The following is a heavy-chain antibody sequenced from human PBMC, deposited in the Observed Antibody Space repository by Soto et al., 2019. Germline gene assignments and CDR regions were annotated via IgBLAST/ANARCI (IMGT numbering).Heavy chain of an antibody. Sequence: ASVNLSCKAAGYTFTKYVMHWVRQAPGQRLEWMGWINAGNGNTKYSQKFQGRVTITRDTSASTFYMDLRSLGFEDTAVYYCAGNWNDGYWGQGTLVTVSS. CDR1: GYTFTKYV. J-gene: IGHJ4*02. D-gene: IGHD1-20*01. CDR2: INAGNGNT. V-gene: IGHV1-3*01. CDR3: AGNWNDGY.